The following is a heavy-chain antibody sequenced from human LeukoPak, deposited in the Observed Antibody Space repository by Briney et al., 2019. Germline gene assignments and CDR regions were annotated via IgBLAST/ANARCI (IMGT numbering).Heavy chain of an antibody. V-gene: IGHV3-23*01. D-gene: IGHD6-13*01. CDR1: GFTFSSYA. CDR3: AKVSRQQLVRNWFDP. CDR2: ISGSGGST. J-gene: IGHJ5*02. Sequence: GGSLRLSCATSGFTFSSYAINWVRQAPGKGLEWVSAISGSGGSTYYADSVKGRFTISRDNSKNTLYLQMNSLRAEDTAVYYCAKVSRQQLVRNWFDPWGQGTLVTVSS.